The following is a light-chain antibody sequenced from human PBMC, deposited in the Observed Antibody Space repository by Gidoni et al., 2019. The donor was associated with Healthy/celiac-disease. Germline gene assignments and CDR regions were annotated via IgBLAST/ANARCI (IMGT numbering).Light chain of an antibody. CDR2: EVS. J-gene: IGLJ2*01. V-gene: IGLV2-14*01. CDR3: SSYTSSSTPYVV. Sequence: QSALTPPAPVSESPRPSITISCTGTSTAVGAYNYVSWYKPHPGKAPKLMIYEVSNRPSGVSNRFAGFKSGNTGSMTISGLQAEDEADYYCSSYTSSSTPYVVFGGGTKLTVL. CDR1: STAVGAYNY.